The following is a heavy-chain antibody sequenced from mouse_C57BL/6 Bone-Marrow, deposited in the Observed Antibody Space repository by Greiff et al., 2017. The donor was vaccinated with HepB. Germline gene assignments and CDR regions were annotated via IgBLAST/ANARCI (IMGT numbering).Heavy chain of an antibody. CDR3: TTGVYYGYDVWFAY. CDR2: IDPENGDT. CDR1: GFNIKDDY. V-gene: IGHV14-4*01. Sequence: EVQLQQSGAELVRPGASVKLSYTASGFNIKDDYMHWVKQRPEQGLEWIGWIDPENGDTEYASKFQGKATITADTSSNTAYQQLSSLTSEDTAVYYCTTGVYYGYDVWFAYWGQGTLVTVSA. J-gene: IGHJ3*01. D-gene: IGHD2-2*01.